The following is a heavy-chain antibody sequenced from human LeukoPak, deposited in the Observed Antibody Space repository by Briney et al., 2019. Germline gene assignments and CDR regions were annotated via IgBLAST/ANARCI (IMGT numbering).Heavy chain of an antibody. D-gene: IGHD6-6*01. CDR3: ARLIAARPSRSSDY. V-gene: IGHV7-4-1*02. CDR2: INTNTGNP. Sequence: GASVKVSCKASGYTFTSYAMNWVRQAPGQGLEWMGWINTNTGNPTYAQGFTGRFVFSLDTSVSTAYLQISSLKAEDTAVYYCARLIAARPSRSSDYWGQGTLVTVSS. J-gene: IGHJ4*02. CDR1: GYTFTSYA.